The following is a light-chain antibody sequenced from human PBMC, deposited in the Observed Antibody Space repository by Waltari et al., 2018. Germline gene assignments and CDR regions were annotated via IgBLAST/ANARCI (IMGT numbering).Light chain of an antibody. V-gene: IGKV3-15*01. Sequence: EIVLTQSPDTLSVSPGERVTLACRTSKRVSRNFAWYRQKSGQGPRLLIYDAATRVGGVPARFTGSGSGTDFTLTINTLQSEDFAVYYCQQYSDWPYTFGQGTKLEIK. CDR1: KRVSRN. CDR2: DAA. CDR3: QQYSDWPYT. J-gene: IGKJ2*01.